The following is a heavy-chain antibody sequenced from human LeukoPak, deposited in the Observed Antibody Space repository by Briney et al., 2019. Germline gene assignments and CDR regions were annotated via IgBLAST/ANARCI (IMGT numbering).Heavy chain of an antibody. CDR2: IYSGGST. V-gene: IGHV3-53*01. CDR3: ATLARYAFDI. Sequence: GGSLRLSCAASGLTVSSKDMSWVRQAPGKGLEWVSVIYSGGSTYYADSVKGRFTISRDNSKNTLYPQINSLRAEDTAVYYCATLARYAFDIWGQGTMVTVSS. J-gene: IGHJ3*02. CDR1: GLTVSSKD. D-gene: IGHD5-12*01.